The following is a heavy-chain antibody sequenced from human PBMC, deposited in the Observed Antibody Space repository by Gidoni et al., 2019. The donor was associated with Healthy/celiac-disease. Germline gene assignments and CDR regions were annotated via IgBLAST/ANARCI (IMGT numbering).Heavy chain of an antibody. D-gene: IGHD4-17*01. CDR3: AKDLYYGGNSGGAFDI. CDR1: GFPFDDYA. V-gene: IGHV3-43*02. Sequence: EVQLVESGGGVVQPGGSLRLSCAASGFPFDDYAMHWVRQAPGKGLEWVSLISGDGGSTYYADSVKGRFTISRDNSKNSLYLQMNSLRTEDTALYYCAKDLYYGGNSGGAFDIWGQGTMVTVSS. CDR2: ISGDGGST. J-gene: IGHJ3*02.